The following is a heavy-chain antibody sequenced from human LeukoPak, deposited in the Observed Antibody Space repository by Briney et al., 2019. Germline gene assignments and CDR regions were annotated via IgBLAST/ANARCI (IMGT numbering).Heavy chain of an antibody. CDR2: MYPGDSDT. CDR3: ARDYGSGSGNWFDA. V-gene: IGHV5-51*01. J-gene: IGHJ5*02. CDR1: GYRFSSYW. Sequence: GESLKISCQGSGYRFSSYWIGWVRQMPGKGLEWMGTMYPGDSDTRYSPSFQGQVTMSVDKSITTAYLEWSGLKASDTAMYYCARDYGSGSGNWFDAWGPGNLVTVCS. D-gene: IGHD3-10*01.